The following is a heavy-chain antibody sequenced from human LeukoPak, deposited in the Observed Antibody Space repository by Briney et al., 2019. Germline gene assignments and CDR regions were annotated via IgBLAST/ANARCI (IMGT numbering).Heavy chain of an antibody. CDR1: GYRFSSYW. CDR3: ASSVEVAGGRCFDY. V-gene: IGHV5-51*04. CDR2: IYPRDSDT. Sequence: GESLKISCKGSGYRFSSYWIGWVRQMPGKGLEWMGIIYPRDSDTRYSPSFQGQVTISVDKPISTAYLQWSGLEASDTAMYYCASSVEVAGGRCFDYWGQGTLVTVSS. D-gene: IGHD6-19*01. J-gene: IGHJ4*02.